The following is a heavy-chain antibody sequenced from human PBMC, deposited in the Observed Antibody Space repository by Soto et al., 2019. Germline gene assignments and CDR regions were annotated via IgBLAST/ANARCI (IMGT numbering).Heavy chain of an antibody. CDR2: IYYSGST. V-gene: IGHV4-59*08. J-gene: IGHJ5*02. Sequence: PSETLSLTCAVSGGSISTYYWSWIRQPPGKGLEWIGHIYYSGSTNYNPSLRSGITISIDTSKDQFSLRLNSVTASDTAVYYCARSIDPWGQGTQVTVSS. CDR3: ARSIDP. CDR1: GGSISTYY.